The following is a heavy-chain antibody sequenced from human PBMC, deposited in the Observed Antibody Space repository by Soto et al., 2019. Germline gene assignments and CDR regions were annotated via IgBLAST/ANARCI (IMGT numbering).Heavy chain of an antibody. CDR1: GGSISSGDYY. V-gene: IGHV4-30-4*01. CDR3: AREKGIAARRWFDP. CDR2: IYYSGST. Sequence: SETLSLTCTVSGGSISSGDYYWSWIRQPPGKGLEWIGYIYYSGSTYYNPSLKSRVTISVDTSKNQFSLKLSSVTAADTAVYYCAREKGIAARRWFDPWGQGTLVTVSS. J-gene: IGHJ5*02. D-gene: IGHD6-6*01.